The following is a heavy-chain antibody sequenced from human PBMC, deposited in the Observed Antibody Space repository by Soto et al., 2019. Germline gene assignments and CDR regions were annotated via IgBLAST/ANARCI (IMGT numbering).Heavy chain of an antibody. CDR2: NIPILGTA. J-gene: IGHJ6*02. V-gene: IGHV1-69*13. D-gene: IGHD2-15*01. CDR1: VVPFCSYA. Sequence: GXSVKVSCKASVVPFCSYAISCVRQAPGQGLEWLGVNIPILGTANYAQKFQGRVTITADESTSTAYMELSSLRFEDTAVYYCARERTCSGGSCYSSRNYYYYGMDVWGQGTTVTVSS. CDR3: ARERTCSGGSCYSSRNYYYYGMDV.